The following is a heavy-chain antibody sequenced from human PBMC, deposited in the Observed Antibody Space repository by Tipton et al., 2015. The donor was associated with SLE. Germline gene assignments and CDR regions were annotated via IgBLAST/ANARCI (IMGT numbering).Heavy chain of an antibody. Sequence: LSLTCTVSGGSISSGGYYWSWIRQHPGKGLEWIGYIYYSGGTYYNPSLKSRVTISVDTSKNQFSLKLSSVTAADTAVYYCARAIYQLPASYYYYYMDVWGKGTTVTVSS. CDR3: ARAIYQLPASYYYYYMDV. J-gene: IGHJ6*03. V-gene: IGHV4-31*03. CDR1: GGSISSGGYY. CDR2: IYYSGGT. D-gene: IGHD2-2*01.